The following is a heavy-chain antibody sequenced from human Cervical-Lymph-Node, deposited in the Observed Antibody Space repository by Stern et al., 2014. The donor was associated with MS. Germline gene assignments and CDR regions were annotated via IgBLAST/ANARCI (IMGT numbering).Heavy chain of an antibody. D-gene: IGHD6-6*01. J-gene: IGHJ4*02. CDR1: GFTFSRYG. CDR3: AKGRRYSNSFFDY. Sequence: VQLVESGGGVVQPGRSLRLSCAVSGFTFSRYGMHLVRQAPGTGLAWVAGISVDGSEKYYADSVKSRITISRDNSKNTLYLQVSSLRAEDTALYYCAKGRRYSNSFFDYWGQGTLVTVSS. CDR2: ISVDGSEK. V-gene: IGHV3-30*18.